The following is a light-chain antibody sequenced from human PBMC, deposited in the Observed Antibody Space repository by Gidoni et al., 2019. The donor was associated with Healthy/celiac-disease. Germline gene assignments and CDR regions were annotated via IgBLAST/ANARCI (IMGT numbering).Light chain of an antibody. V-gene: IGKV3-20*01. CDR2: GAS. CDR1: QSVSSSY. J-gene: IGKJ2*01. Sequence: EIVLTQSPGTLSLSPGERATLSCRASQSVSSSYLAWYQQKPGPAPRLLIYGASSRATGIPYRFSGSGSGTDFTLTISRLEPEDFAVYYCQQYGSSLYTFGQGTKLEIK. CDR3: QQYGSSLYT.